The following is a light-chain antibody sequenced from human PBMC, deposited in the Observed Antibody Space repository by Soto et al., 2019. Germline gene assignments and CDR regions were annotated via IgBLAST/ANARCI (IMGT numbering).Light chain of an antibody. CDR3: QQSYSTPIT. V-gene: IGKV1-39*01. Sequence: DIQMTQSPSSLSASVGDRVTITCRASQSISSYLNWYQQKPGKAPKLLIYAASSLQSGVPSRVSGSGSGTDFTLTISSLQPEELATYYCQQSYSTPITFGQATRLEIK. J-gene: IGKJ5*01. CDR2: AAS. CDR1: QSISSY.